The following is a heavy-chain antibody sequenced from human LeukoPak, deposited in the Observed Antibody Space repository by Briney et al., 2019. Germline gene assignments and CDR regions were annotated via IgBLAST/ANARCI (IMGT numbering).Heavy chain of an antibody. CDR3: ARADDYGDYEIGYFDY. CDR1: GFTFSSYA. Sequence: GGSLRLSCAASGFTFSSYAMSWVRQSPRKGLEWVSAISDSTDNTYYADSVKGRFTISRDNSKNTLYLQMNSLRAEDTAVYYCARADDYGDYEIGYFDYWGQGTLVTVSS. CDR2: ISDSTDNT. J-gene: IGHJ4*02. V-gene: IGHV3-23*01. D-gene: IGHD4-17*01.